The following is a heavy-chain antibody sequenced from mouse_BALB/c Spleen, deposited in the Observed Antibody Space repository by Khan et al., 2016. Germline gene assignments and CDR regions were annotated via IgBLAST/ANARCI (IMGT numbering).Heavy chain of an antibody. CDR3: SRERAGRLAY. CDR2: ITVKSDNYGA. CDR1: EFTFSNYR. J-gene: IGHJ3*01. V-gene: IGHV13-2*02. Sequence: VQLLETGGGLVRPGNSLKLSCVTSEFTFSNYRMHWLRQPPGKRLEWIAVITVKSDNYGANYAESVKGRFTISRDDSHSSVYLQMNRLREEDTATYYCSRERAGRLAYWGQGTLVTVSA. D-gene: IGHD3-3*01.